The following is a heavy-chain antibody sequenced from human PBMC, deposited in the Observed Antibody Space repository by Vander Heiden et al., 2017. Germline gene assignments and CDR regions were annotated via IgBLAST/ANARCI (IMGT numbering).Heavy chain of an antibody. Sequence: FTISRDDSKSIVYLQMNSLKTEDTAVYYCTRESSYYYGMDVWGQGTTVTVSS. CDR3: TRESSYYYGMDV. J-gene: IGHJ6*02. V-gene: IGHV3-49*02. D-gene: IGHD3-10*01.